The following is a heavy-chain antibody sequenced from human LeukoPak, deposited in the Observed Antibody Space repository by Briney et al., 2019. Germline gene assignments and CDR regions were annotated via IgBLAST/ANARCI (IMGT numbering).Heavy chain of an antibody. CDR1: GYTLTELS. CDR2: FDPEDGET. CDR3: ATNGGGQQLAPYYYYSMDV. Sequence: ASVKVSCKVSGYTLTELSMHWVRQAPGRGLEWMGGFDPEDGETIYAQKFQGRVTMTEDTSTDTAYMELSSLRSEDTAVYYCATNGGGQQLAPYYYYSMDVWGQGTTVTVSS. D-gene: IGHD6-13*01. J-gene: IGHJ6*02. V-gene: IGHV1-24*01.